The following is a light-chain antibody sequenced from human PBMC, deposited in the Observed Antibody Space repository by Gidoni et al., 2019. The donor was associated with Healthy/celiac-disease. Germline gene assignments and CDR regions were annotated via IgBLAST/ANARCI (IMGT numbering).Light chain of an antibody. V-gene: IGKV1-9*01. CDR2: AAS. CDR1: QGISSY. J-gene: IGKJ5*01. CDR3: KQLNSYTS. Sequence: DIQLTQSPSFLSASVGYRVTITCRASQGISSYLAWYQKKPAKAPTLLIYAASTLQSGVPSRFSGSGSGTEFTLPISSLQPEYFATYYCKQLNSYTSFGQGTRLEIK.